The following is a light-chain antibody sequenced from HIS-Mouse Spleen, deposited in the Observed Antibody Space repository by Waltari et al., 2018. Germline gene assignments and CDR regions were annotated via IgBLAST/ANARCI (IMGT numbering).Light chain of an antibody. CDR1: SSDVGGYNY. Sequence: QSALTQPASVSGSPGQSITISCTGTSSDVGGYNYVSWYQQHPGKAPKLMIYEVSNRPSGGSNRFSGSQSGNTASLTISGLQAEDEADYYCSSYTSSSTFFGTGTKVTVL. J-gene: IGLJ1*01. V-gene: IGLV2-14*01. CDR2: EVS. CDR3: SSYTSSSTF.